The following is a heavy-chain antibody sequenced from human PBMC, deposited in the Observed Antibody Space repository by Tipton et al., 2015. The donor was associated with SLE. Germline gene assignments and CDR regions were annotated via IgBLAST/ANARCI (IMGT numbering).Heavy chain of an antibody. J-gene: IGHJ2*01. Sequence: TLSLTCTVSGGSISSGGYYWSWIRQHPGKGLEWIGEINHSGSTNYNPSLKSRVTISVDTSKNQFSLKLSSVTAADTAVYYCARDPYGDTHFDLWGRGTLVTVSS. V-gene: IGHV4-31*03. CDR2: INHSGST. D-gene: IGHD4-17*01. CDR3: ARDPYGDTHFDL. CDR1: GGSISSGGYY.